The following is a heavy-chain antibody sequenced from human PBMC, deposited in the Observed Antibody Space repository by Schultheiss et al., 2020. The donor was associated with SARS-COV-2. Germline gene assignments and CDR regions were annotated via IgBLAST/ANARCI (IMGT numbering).Heavy chain of an antibody. D-gene: IGHD6-19*01. CDR2: IWFDGSNT. Sequence: GGSLRLSCAASGFTISDFGMHWVRQAPGKGLEWVAAIWFDGSNTYYGDSVKGRFTISRDNSRTTVFLHMNSLRAEDTAVYYCAKGAVAGDDAFDLWGQGTLVTVSS. CDR3: AKGAVAGDDAFDL. V-gene: IGHV3-33*06. CDR1: GFTISDFG. J-gene: IGHJ3*01.